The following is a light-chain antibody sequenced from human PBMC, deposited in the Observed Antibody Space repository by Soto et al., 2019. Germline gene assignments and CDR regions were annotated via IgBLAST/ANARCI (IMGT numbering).Light chain of an antibody. Sequence: QSALTQPASVSGSPGQSITISCTGTSSDVGGYNYVSWYQQHPGKAPKLMIYDVNNRPSGVSNRFSGSKSGNTASLTISGLQAEDAADYYCSSYTSSTTRVFGGGTKLTVL. CDR3: SSYTSSTTRV. CDR2: DVN. J-gene: IGLJ2*01. V-gene: IGLV2-14*01. CDR1: SSDVGGYNY.